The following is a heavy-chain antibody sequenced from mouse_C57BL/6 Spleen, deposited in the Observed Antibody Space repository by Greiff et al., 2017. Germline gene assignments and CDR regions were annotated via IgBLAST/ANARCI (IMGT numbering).Heavy chain of an antibody. V-gene: IGHV1-62-2*01. CDR1: GYTFTEST. CDR3: ARHEGGGYDAGWYFDV. CDR2: FYPGSGSI. J-gene: IGHJ1*03. D-gene: IGHD2-2*01. Sequence: QVQLQQSGAELVKPGASVKLSCKASGYTFTESTIHWVKQRSGQGLEWIGWFYPGSGSIKYNEKFKDQATLPADKSASTGDRELRRLTSEDSAVYFFARHEGGGYDAGWYFDVGGTGTTVTVSS.